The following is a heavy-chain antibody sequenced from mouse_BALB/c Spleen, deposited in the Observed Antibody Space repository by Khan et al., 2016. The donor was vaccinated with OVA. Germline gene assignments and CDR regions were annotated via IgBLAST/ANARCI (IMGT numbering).Heavy chain of an antibody. Sequence: VQLKQSGPELMKPGASVKISCKVSGYSFTSYYIHWMIESHGTSLEWIGYIDPFSGATTYNQKFKGKATLTVDKSSNTAYIHLRNLTSEDSAVYYCTRHGYVAWFTYWGQGTLVTVSA. CDR2: IDPFSGAT. CDR3: TRHGYVAWFTY. CDR1: GYSFTSYY. V-gene: IGHV1-31*01. J-gene: IGHJ3*01. D-gene: IGHD2-2*01.